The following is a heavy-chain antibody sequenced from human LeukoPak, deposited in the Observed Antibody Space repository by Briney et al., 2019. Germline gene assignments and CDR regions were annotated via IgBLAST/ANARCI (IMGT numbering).Heavy chain of an antibody. D-gene: IGHD6-19*01. Sequence: GGSLRLSCAASGFTFSNSAMSWVRQAPGKGLEWVSTLSGSGITTYSADSVKGRFTISRDNTKNTLYLQMNSLRAEDTAVYYCAKGIYSSGWSYFDYWGHGTLVTVSS. V-gene: IGHV3-23*01. CDR1: GFTFSNSA. CDR2: LSGSGITT. CDR3: AKGIYSSGWSYFDY. J-gene: IGHJ4*01.